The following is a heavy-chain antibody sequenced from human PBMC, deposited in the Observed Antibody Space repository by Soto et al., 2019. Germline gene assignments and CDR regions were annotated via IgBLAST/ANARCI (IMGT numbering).Heavy chain of an antibody. CDR1: GFTFSSYS. CDR2: ISNSGSDT. D-gene: IGHD4-17*01. V-gene: IGHV3-21*01. CDR3: VRESTRSLPLDD. Sequence: GGSLRLSCAASGFTFSSYSMNWVRQAPGKGLEWVSSISNSGSDTFHADSVKGRFTISRDNAKNSLFLQMNSLRVEDSAVYYCVRESTRSLPLDDWGQGTLVTVSS. J-gene: IGHJ4*02.